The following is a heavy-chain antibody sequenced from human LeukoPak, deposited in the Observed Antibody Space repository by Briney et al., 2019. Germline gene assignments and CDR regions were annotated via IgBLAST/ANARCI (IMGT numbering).Heavy chain of an antibody. CDR1: GFTLSDHY. J-gene: IGHJ4*02. Sequence: PGGSLRLSCVASGFTLSDHYIDWVRQAPGKGLEWVGRTRNKANSYTTEYAASVRGRFTISRDDSKNSLYLQMNSLKTEDTAVYYCARPYSSDWSGSYFDYWGQGTLVTVSS. CDR3: ARPYSSDWSGSYFDY. V-gene: IGHV3-72*01. D-gene: IGHD6-19*01. CDR2: TRNKANSYTT.